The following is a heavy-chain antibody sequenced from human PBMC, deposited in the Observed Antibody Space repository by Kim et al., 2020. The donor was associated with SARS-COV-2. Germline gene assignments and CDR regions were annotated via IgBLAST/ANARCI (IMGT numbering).Heavy chain of an antibody. Sequence: SETLSLTCAVSGGSISSGGYSWSWIRQPPGKGLEWIGYIYYSGSTYYNPSLKSRVTISVDRSKNQFSLKLSSVTAADTAAYYCARGYGSVIPYGMDVCG. CDR2: IYYSGST. V-gene: IGHV4-30-2*01. CDR3: ARGYGSVIPYGMDV. CDR1: GGSISSGGYS. J-gene: IGHJ6*02. D-gene: IGHD3-10*01.